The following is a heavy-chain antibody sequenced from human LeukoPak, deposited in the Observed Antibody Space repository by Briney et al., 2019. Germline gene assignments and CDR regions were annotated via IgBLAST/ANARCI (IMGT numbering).Heavy chain of an antibody. CDR3: ARGDGRDGYKGKLDY. V-gene: IGHV4-34*01. CDR2: INHSGST. Sequence: SETLSLTCAVYSGSFRGDYWSWIRQPPGEGLEWIGEINHSGSTSHNPSLKSRVTISVDTSKNQFSLKLTSVTAADTALYYCARGDGRDGYKGKLDYWGQGTLVTVSS. D-gene: IGHD5-24*01. CDR1: SGSFRGDY. J-gene: IGHJ4*02.